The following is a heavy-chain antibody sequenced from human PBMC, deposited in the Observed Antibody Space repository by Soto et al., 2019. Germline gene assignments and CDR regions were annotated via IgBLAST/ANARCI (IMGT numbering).Heavy chain of an antibody. V-gene: IGHV3-30*18. CDR1: GFTFSSYG. CDR3: VKGEYYYDSSGYYPFDY. D-gene: IGHD3-22*01. CDR2: ISYDGSNK. J-gene: IGHJ4*02. Sequence: GGSLRLSCAASGFTFSSYGMHWVRQAPGKGLEWVAVISYDGSNKYYVDSVKGRFTISRDNSKNTQYLQMSSLRADDTAVYYCVKGEYYYDSSGYYPFDYWGQGT.